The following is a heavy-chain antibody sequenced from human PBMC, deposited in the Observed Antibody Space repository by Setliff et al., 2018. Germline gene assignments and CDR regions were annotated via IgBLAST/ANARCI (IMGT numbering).Heavy chain of an antibody. J-gene: IGHJ4*02. V-gene: IGHV4-61*09. CDR1: GDSISSGSYY. D-gene: IGHD6-13*01. Sequence: PSETLSLTCTVSGDSISSGSYYWSWIRQPAGKGLEWIGHIYTSGSTNYNPSLKSRVTISVDTSKNQFSLKLSSVTAADTAVYYCARVGGNIAAAAPVYTYYFDYWGQGTLVTVSS. CDR2: IYTSGST. CDR3: ARVGGNIAAAAPVYTYYFDY.